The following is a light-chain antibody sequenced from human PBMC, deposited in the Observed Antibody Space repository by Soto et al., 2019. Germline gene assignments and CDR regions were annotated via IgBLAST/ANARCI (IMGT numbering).Light chain of an antibody. CDR2: LNSDGSH. J-gene: IGLJ3*02. V-gene: IGLV4-69*01. CDR3: QTWGTGNWV. CDR1: SGHSSYA. Sequence: QLVLTQSPSAAAYLGASVELTCTLSSGHSSYAIAWHQQQPEKGPRYLMKLNSDGSHSKGDGIPDRFSGSSSGAERYLTISSLQSEDEADYYCQTWGTGNWVFGGGTKLTVL.